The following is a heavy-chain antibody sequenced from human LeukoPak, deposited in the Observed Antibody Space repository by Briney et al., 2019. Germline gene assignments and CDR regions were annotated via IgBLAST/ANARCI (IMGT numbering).Heavy chain of an antibody. J-gene: IGHJ5*02. CDR2: IYHSGST. CDR1: GGSISSGGYS. Sequence: PSQTLSLTCAVSGGSISSGGYSWSWIRQPPGKGLEWIGYIYHSGSTYYNPSLKSRVTISVDRSKNQSSLKLSSVTAADTAVYYCARETSVGGWFDPWGQGTLVTVSS. V-gene: IGHV4-30-2*01. D-gene: IGHD3-16*01. CDR3: ARETSVGGWFDP.